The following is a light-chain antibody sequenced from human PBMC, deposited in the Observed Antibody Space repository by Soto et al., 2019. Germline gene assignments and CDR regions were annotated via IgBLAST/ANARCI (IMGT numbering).Light chain of an antibody. CDR1: QSISSW. V-gene: IGKV1-5*03. CDR2: KAS. Sequence: DIQMTQSPSTLSASAGDRVTITCRASQSISSWLAWYQQKPGKAPKLLIYKASSLESGVPSRFSGSGSGTEFTLTISSLQPDDFATYYCQQYNIYSPYTFGQGTKVDIK. CDR3: QQYNIYSPYT. J-gene: IGKJ2*01.